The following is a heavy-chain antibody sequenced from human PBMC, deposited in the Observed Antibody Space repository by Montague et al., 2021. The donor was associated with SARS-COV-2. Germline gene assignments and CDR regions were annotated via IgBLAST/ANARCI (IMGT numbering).Heavy chain of an antibody. D-gene: IGHD2-2*01. CDR2: IYYSGST. CDR1: GGSISSGGYY. V-gene: IGHV4-31*03. CDR3: ARKKRHYCSSTSCYDNYYYYYGMDV. J-gene: IGHJ6*02. Sequence: TLSLTCTVSGGSISSGGYYWSWIRQHPGKGLEWIGYIYYSGSTYYNPSLKSRVTISVDTSKNQFSLKLSSVTAADTAVYYCARKKRHYCSSTSCYDNYYYYYGMDVWGQGTTVTVSS.